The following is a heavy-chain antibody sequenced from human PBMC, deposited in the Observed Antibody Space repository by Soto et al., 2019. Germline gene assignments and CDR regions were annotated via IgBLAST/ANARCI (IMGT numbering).Heavy chain of an antibody. D-gene: IGHD3-16*01. CDR3: TRVVVGGFFPS. CDR1: GFTFSDHY. J-gene: IGHJ5*02. V-gene: IGHV3-72*01. CDR2: TRNKANSYTT. Sequence: EVQLVESGGGSVQPGGSLRLSCAASGFTFSDHYMDWVRQAPGKGLEWVGRTRNKANSYTTDYAASVKGRFTLSRDDSKNSLYLQMNSLKIEDTAVYYCTRVVVGGFFPSWGQGTLVTVSS.